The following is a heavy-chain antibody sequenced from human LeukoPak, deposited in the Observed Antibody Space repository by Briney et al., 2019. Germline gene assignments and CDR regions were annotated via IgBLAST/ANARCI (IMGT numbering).Heavy chain of an antibody. D-gene: IGHD3-22*01. CDR2: ISTSGRAI. CDR1: GFTFSNYN. J-gene: IGHJ4*02. CDR3: ARVPLYDRSGYYFDY. V-gene: IGHV3-48*02. Sequence: LAGGSLRLPCAASGFTFSNYNINWVRQAPGKGLEWVSYISTSGRAIFYADSVKGRFTISRDNAKNSLFLQMNSLRDEDTAVYYCARVPLYDRSGYYFDYWGLGTLVTVSS.